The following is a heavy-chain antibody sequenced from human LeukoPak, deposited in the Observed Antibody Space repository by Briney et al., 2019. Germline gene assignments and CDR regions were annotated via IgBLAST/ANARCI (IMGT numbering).Heavy chain of an antibody. D-gene: IGHD6-13*01. Sequence: SETLSLTCTVSGDSMGTSSYYWGWIRQPPGKGLEWIGSIFYSGSSYYNPSLKSRVSISIDISKNQFSLNLSSVTAADTAVYYCASGSSSWPYYYMDVWGKGTTVTVSS. CDR1: GDSMGTSSYY. V-gene: IGHV4-39*07. CDR3: ASGSSSWPYYYMDV. CDR2: IFYSGSS. J-gene: IGHJ6*03.